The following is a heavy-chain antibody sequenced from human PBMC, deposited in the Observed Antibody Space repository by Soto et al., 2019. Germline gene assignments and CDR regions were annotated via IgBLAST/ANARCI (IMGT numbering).Heavy chain of an antibody. J-gene: IGHJ6*02. V-gene: IGHV4-61*01. Sequence: ESLSLTCRVSAASVSRPTRFWNWILQSPRKGLEGLGFAYSSGIRNDSPSLKSRVTISVDTSKDQCSLRRTAVTAADTAVYYCARTRENNINYYYASDVWGQGTTVT. D-gene: IGHD1-20*01. CDR1: AASVSRPTRF. CDR3: ARTRENNINYYYASDV. CDR2: AYSSGIR.